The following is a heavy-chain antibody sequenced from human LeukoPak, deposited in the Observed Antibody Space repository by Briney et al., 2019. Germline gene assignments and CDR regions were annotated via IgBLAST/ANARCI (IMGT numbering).Heavy chain of an antibody. J-gene: IGHJ6*04. CDR1: GFTFTDYW. Sequence: GGSLRLSCATSGFTFTDYWMSWVRQAPGKGLEWVSYISSSGSTIYYADSVKGRFTISRDNAKNSLYLQMNSLRAEDTAVYYCARDNYYGSGSYYSLPMDVWGKGTTVTISS. CDR2: ISSSGSTI. D-gene: IGHD3-10*01. CDR3: ARDNYYGSGSYYSLPMDV. V-gene: IGHV3-11*04.